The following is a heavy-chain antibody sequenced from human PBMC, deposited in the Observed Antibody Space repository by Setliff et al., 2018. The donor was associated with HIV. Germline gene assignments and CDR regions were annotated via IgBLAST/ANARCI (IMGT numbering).Heavy chain of an antibody. CDR1: GYSFTAYY. CDR2: IQTNSGGT. D-gene: IGHD2-21*01. J-gene: IGHJ6*03. Sequence: ASVKVSCKASGYSFTAYYIHFVRQAPGQGLEWMGWIQTNSGGTKSAQKFQGRVTMTRDTSISTGSMELSRLRSDDTAVYYCARDIGGHWDYHYYMDVWGKGTTVTVSS. CDR3: ARDIGGHWDYHYYMDV. V-gene: IGHV1-2*02.